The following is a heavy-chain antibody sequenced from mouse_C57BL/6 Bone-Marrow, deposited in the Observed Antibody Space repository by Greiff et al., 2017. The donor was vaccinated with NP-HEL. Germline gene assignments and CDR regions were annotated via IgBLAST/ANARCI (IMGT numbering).Heavy chain of an antibody. J-gene: IGHJ1*03. Sequence: EVKLVESEGGLVQPGSSMKLSCTASGFTFSDYYMAWVRQVPEKGLEWVANINYDGSSTYYLDSLKSRFIISRDNAKNILYLQMSSLKSEDTATYYCARDDYGYCDVWGTGTTVTVSS. CDR1: GFTFSDYY. V-gene: IGHV5-16*01. CDR3: ARDDYGYCDV. CDR2: INYDGSST.